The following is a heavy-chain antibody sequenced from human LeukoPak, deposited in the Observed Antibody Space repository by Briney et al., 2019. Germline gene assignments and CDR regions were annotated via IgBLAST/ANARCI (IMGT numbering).Heavy chain of an antibody. CDR2: ISSSGSTI. J-gene: IGHJ6*03. CDR1: GFTFSSYW. Sequence: GGSLRLSCAASGFTFSSYWMHWVRQAPGKGLEWVSYISSSGSTIYYADSVKGRFTISRDNAKNSLYLQMNSLRAEDTAVYYCARGSGSYYTRFYMDVWGKGTTVTISS. V-gene: IGHV3-48*04. D-gene: IGHD3-10*01. CDR3: ARGSGSYYTRFYMDV.